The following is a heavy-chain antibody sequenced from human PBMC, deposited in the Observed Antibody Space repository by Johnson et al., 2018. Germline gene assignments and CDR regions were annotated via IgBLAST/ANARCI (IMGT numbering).Heavy chain of an antibody. CDR3: ARVRFGDWNYLDV. D-gene: IGHD1-7*01. CDR2: LSWNSGSI. J-gene: IGHJ6*02. CDR1: GFTFSSYA. Sequence: VQLVQSGGGLVQPGGSXRLSCAASGFTFSSYAMSWVRQAPGKGLEWVSALSWNSGSIGYADSVKGRFTISRDNAKNSLYLQMNSLRAEDTAVYYCARVRFGDWNYLDVWGQGTTVTVSS. V-gene: IGHV3-23*04.